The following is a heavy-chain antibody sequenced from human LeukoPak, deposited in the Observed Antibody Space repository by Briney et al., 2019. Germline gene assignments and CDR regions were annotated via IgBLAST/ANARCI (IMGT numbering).Heavy chain of an antibody. D-gene: IGHD2-15*01. CDR1: GYTFTSYG. CDR2: ISAYNGNT. CDR3: ARVVSLVVAATPSDY. Sequence: GASVKVSCKASGYTFTSYGISWERQAPGQGLEWMGWISAYNGNTNYAQKLQGRVTMTTDTSTSTAYMELRSLRSDDTAVYYCARVVSLVVAATPSDYWGQGTLVTVSS. V-gene: IGHV1-18*01. J-gene: IGHJ4*02.